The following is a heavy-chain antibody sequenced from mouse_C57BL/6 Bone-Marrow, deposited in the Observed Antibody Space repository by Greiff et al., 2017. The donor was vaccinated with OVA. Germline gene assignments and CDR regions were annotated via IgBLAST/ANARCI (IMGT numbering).Heavy chain of an antibody. Sequence: VQLVESGAELVKPGASVKISCKASGYAFSSYWMNWVKQRPGKGLEWIGQIYPGDGDTNYNGKFKGKATLTADKSSSTAYMQLSSLTSEDSAVYFCARGQLRLLMDYWGQGTSVTVSS. CDR3: ARGQLRLLMDY. CDR2: IYPGDGDT. D-gene: IGHD3-2*02. J-gene: IGHJ4*01. V-gene: IGHV1-80*01. CDR1: GYAFSSYW.